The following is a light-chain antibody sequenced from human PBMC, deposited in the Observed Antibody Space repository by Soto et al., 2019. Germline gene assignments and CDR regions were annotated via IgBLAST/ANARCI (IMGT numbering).Light chain of an antibody. CDR2: DTS. Sequence: EIVLSQSPAILSLSPGDRATLSCRASQTVSSFLAWYQQKPGQAPRLLIYDTSNRATGVPARFSASGSGTDCTRTISSLEPADFAVYFCQQRDNWPPTFGQGTKLESK. CDR3: QQRDNWPPT. CDR1: QTVSSF. V-gene: IGKV3-11*01. J-gene: IGKJ2*01.